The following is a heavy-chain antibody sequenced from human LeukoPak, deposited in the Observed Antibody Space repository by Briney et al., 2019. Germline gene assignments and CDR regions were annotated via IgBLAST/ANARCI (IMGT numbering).Heavy chain of an antibody. Sequence: SETLSLTCTVSGGSISSYYWSWIRQPPGKGLEWIGYIYYSGSTNYNPSLKSRVTISVDTSKNQFSLKLSSVTAADTAVYYCAREFRNWNDAHYYYYYGMDVWGQGTTVTVSS. J-gene: IGHJ6*02. D-gene: IGHD1-1*01. CDR3: AREFRNWNDAHYYYYYGMDV. CDR1: GGSISSYY. CDR2: IYYSGST. V-gene: IGHV4-59*12.